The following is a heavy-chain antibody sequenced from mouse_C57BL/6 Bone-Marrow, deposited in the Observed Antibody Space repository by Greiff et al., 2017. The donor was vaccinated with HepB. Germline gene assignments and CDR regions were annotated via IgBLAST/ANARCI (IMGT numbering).Heavy chain of an antibody. J-gene: IGHJ1*03. D-gene: IGHD1-1*01. V-gene: IGHV1-69*01. CDR3: AKNSYYGSSPWYFDV. CDR1: GYTFTSYW. Sequence: VQLQQPGAELVMPGASVKLSCKASGYTFTSYWMHWVKQRPGQGLEWIGETDPSDSYTNYNQKFKGKSTLTVDKSSSTAYMQLSSLTSEDSAVYYCAKNSYYGSSPWYFDVWGTGTTVTVSS. CDR2: TDPSDSYT.